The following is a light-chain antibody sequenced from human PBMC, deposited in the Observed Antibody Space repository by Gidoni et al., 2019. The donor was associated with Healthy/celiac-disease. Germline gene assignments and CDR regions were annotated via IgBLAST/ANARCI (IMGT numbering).Light chain of an antibody. J-gene: IGKJ4*01. CDR2: AAS. Sequence: DIQMTQSPSSLSASVGGRVTITCRASQSISSYLNWYQQKPGKAPKLLIYAASSLQSGVPSRFSGSVSGTDFTLTISSLQPEDFATYYCQQSYSTLLLTFGGGTKVEIK. CDR1: QSISSY. CDR3: QQSYSTLLLT. V-gene: IGKV1-39*01.